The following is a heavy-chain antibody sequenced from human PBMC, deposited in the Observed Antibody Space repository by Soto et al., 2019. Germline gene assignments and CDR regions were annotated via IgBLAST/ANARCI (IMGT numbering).Heavy chain of an antibody. J-gene: IGHJ5*02. Sequence: ASVKVSCKXSGYTFTGYYMHWVRQAPGQGLEWMGWINPNSGGTNYAQKFQGWVTMTRDTSISTAYMELSRLRSDDTAVYYCARDSGGFGELLSQFDPWGQGTLVTVSS. CDR2: INPNSGGT. V-gene: IGHV1-2*04. CDR3: ARDSGGFGELLSQFDP. D-gene: IGHD3-10*01. CDR1: GYTFTGYY.